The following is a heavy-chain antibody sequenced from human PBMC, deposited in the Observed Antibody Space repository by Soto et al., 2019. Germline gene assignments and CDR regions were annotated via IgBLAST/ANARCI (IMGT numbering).Heavy chain of an antibody. V-gene: IGHV1-46*01. Sequence: SVTVSCKASGYTFTSYYMHWVRQAPGQGLEWMGIINPSGGSTSYAQKFQGRVTMTRDTSTSTVYMELSSLRSEDTAVYYCARERMRSNWNFGYYYYGMDVWGQGTTVTVSS. J-gene: IGHJ6*02. CDR1: GYTFTSYY. CDR2: INPSGGST. CDR3: ARERMRSNWNFGYYYYGMDV. D-gene: IGHD1-7*01.